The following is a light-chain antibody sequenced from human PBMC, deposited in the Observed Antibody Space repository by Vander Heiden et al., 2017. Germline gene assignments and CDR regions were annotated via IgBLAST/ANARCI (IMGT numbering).Light chain of an antibody. J-gene: IGKJ4*01. CDR3: QQYYNLPLT. Sequence: DIVVTQSPASLAGSRGERATIDFKSSQNVFSTSKNKNYLAWYQQKPGHPPTVLISWASTRESGVPDRFSGSGSGTDFTLTISSLQADDAAIYYCQQYYNLPLTFGGGTKVEIK. V-gene: IGKV4-1*01. CDR1: QNVFSTSKNKNY. CDR2: WAS.